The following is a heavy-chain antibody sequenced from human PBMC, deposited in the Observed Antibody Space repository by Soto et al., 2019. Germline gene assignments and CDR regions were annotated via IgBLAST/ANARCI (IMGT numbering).Heavy chain of an antibody. D-gene: IGHD2-2*01. CDR3: TREGAYTSPPYYYFYAMDV. V-gene: IGHV3-49*04. J-gene: IGHJ6*01. CDR2: MRAKAFGGTT. Sequence: GGSLRLSCKGSGVTLRDYAISWVRQAPGKGLQWVGFMRAKAFGGTTEYATFVKGRFTISRDDSKSVAYLQMNSLETEDTAVYYCTREGAYTSPPYYYFYAMDVWGQGTRVTVSS. CDR1: GVTLRDYA.